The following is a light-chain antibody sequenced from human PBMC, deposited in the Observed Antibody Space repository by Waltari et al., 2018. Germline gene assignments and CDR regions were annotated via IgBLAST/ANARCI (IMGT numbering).Light chain of an antibody. V-gene: IGLV2-14*03. CDR1: SSAVGGYTS. CDR2: DVS. CDR3: SSYISSDTLEL. Sequence: HSALTQPASVSGSPGQSITISCTGTSSAVGGYTSVSWYQQHPGKAPKLMIYDVSNRPSGVSNPFSGSKSGNTASLTISGLQAEDEADYYCSSYISSDTLELFGGGTSLTVL. J-gene: IGLJ2*01.